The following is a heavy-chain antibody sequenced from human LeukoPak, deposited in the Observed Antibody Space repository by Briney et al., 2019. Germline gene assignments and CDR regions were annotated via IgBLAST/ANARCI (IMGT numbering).Heavy chain of an antibody. CDR1: GGSISSYY. J-gene: IGHJ4*02. CDR2: IYYSGST. V-gene: IGHV4-59*01. Sequence: SETLSLTCTVSGGSISSYYWSWIRQPPGKGLEWIGYIYYSGSTNYNPSLKSRVTISLGMSKNQFSLKLSSVTAADTAVYYCARLPMAVTPHVDYWGQGTLVTVSS. CDR3: ARLPMAVTPHVDY. D-gene: IGHD2-21*02.